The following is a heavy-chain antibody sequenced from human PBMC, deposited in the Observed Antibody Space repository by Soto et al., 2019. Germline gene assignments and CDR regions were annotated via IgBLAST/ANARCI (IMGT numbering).Heavy chain of an antibody. J-gene: IGHJ6*03. V-gene: IGHV3-74*03. D-gene: IGHD4-17*01. CDR1: GFAFTSYR. CDR3: AREPRASNGDYINSYSYSMDV. Sequence: EVQLVESGGGLVQPGGSLRLSCVASGFAFTSYRMHWVRQAPGKGLVWVSRIKTDGSRTTYADSVKGRFTISRDNAKNTLYLQINSLRAEDTPVYYCAREPRASNGDYINSYSYSMDVWGTGTTVTVSS. CDR2: IKTDGSRT.